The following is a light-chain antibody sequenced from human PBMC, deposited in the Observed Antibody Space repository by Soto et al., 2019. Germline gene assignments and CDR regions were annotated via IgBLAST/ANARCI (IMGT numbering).Light chain of an antibody. CDR1: ESVSLH. Sequence: EIVLTQSPANLSLSPGERATLSCRASESVSLHLAWYQQKPGQAPRLLVYDVSNRAAGIPTRFSGGGSGTDFTLTISNVEPEDFAVYYCQQRSDWPWTLGQGTKVDIK. CDR2: DVS. CDR3: QQRSDWPWT. V-gene: IGKV3-11*01. J-gene: IGKJ1*01.